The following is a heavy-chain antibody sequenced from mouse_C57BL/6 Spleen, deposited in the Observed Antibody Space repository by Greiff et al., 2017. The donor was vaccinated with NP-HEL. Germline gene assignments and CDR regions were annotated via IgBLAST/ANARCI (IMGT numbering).Heavy chain of an antibody. CDR1: GYTFTSYW. V-gene: IGHV1-59*01. Sequence: VQLQQPGAELVRPGTSVKLSCKASGYTFTSYWMHWVKQRPGQGLEWIGVIDPSDSYTNYNQKFKGKATLTVDTSSSTAYMQLSSLTSEDSAVYYCARGGLGPTTDYWGQGTTLTVSS. CDR2: IDPSDSYT. D-gene: IGHD4-1*01. J-gene: IGHJ2*01. CDR3: ARGGLGPTTDY.